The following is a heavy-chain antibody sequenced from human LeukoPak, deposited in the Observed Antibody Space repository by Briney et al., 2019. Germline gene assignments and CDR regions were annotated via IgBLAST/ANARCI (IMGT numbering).Heavy chain of an antibody. V-gene: IGHV3-9*01. Sequence: GGSLRLSCAASGFTFDDYAMHWVRQVPGKGLEWVSGISWNTGTMVYADSVKGRFTISRDNAKNSLHLQMNSLRAEDTAVYYCAKDVGGRWPLYYFDYWGQGTLVTVSS. CDR3: AKDVGGRWPLYYFDY. D-gene: IGHD2-21*02. CDR2: ISWNTGTM. J-gene: IGHJ4*02. CDR1: GFTFDDYA.